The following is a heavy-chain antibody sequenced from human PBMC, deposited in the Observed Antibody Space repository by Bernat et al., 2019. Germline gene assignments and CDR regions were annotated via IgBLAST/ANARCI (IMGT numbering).Heavy chain of an antibody. J-gene: IGHJ4*02. V-gene: IGHV3-30*18. Sequence: QVQLVESGGGVVQPGRSLRLSCAASGFTFGSYGMHWVRQAPGKGLEWVAVISYDGSNKYYADSVKGRFTISRDNSKNTLYLQMNSLRAEDTAVYYCAKEPAYCGGDCYLDYWGQGTLVTVSS. D-gene: IGHD2-21*02. CDR2: ISYDGSNK. CDR1: GFTFGSYG. CDR3: AKEPAYCGGDCYLDY.